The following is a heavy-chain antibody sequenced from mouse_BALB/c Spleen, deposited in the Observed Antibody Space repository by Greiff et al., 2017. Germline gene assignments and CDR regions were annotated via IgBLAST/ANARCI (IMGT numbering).Heavy chain of an antibody. J-gene: IGHJ4*01. Sequence: EVQLQQSGPELAKPGASVKISCKASGYSFTGYNMNWVKQSNGKSLEWIGNIDPYYGGTSYNQKFKGKATLTVDKSSSTAYMQLKSLTSEDSAVYYCARRGDYYGSSYYYAMDYWGQGTSVTVSS. CDR3: ARRGDYYGSSYYYAMDY. CDR2: IDPYYGGT. D-gene: IGHD1-1*01. CDR1: GYSFTGYN. V-gene: IGHV1-39*01.